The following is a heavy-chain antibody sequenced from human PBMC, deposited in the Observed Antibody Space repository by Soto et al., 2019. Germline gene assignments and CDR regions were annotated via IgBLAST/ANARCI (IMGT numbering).Heavy chain of an antibody. CDR3: ARDYDFWSSYPSVYFDY. CDR1: GLSFSSYW. V-gene: IGHV3-74*01. Sequence: GSLRLSCAASGLSFSSYWMHWVRQAPGKGLVWVSRINRDGSSTTYADSVKGRFTISRDNANNTLYLQMNSLRVEDTAVYYCARDYDFWSSYPSVYFDYWGLGKLVTVSS. D-gene: IGHD3-3*01. J-gene: IGHJ4*02. CDR2: INRDGSST.